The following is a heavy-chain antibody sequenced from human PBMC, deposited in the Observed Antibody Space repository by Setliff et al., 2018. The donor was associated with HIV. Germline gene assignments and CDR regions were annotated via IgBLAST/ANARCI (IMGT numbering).Heavy chain of an antibody. D-gene: IGHD6-13*01. CDR1: GGSFSGYY. J-gene: IGHJ6*03. Sequence: SETLSLTCALYGGSFSGYYWSWIRQPPGKGLEWIGSIYYGGSTSYNPSLSSRLTISVDTSKNQVSLRLSSVTAADTGVYYCARHKDPPGSRWIFYYYYMDLWGGGTTVTVSS. CDR2: IYYGGST. V-gene: IGHV4-34*01. CDR3: ARHKDPPGSRWIFYYYYMDL.